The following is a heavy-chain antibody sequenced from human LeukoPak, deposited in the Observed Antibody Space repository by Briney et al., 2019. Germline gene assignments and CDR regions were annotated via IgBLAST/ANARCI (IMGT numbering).Heavy chain of an antibody. J-gene: IGHJ3*02. CDR1: GYSFTNYW. D-gene: IGHD5-24*01. CDR2: IYPGDSDT. V-gene: IGHV5-51*01. CDR3: ARPRFRDGHDAFDI. Sequence: GESLKIFCKGSGYSFTNYWIAWVRQMPGNALEWMGIIYPGDSDTRYSPSFQGQVTISADKSISIAYLQWSSLKASDTAMYYCARPRFRDGHDAFDIWGQGTMVTVSS.